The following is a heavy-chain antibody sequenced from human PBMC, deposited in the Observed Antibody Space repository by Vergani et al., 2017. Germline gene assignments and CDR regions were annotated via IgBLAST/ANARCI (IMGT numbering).Heavy chain of an antibody. CDR3: ATDRAFGDYQSWFDP. J-gene: IGHJ5*02. V-gene: IGHV1-69*13. CDR1: GGTFSSYA. D-gene: IGHD4-17*01. Sequence: VQLVQSGAEVKKPGSSVKVSCKSSGGTFSSYAISWVRQAPGQGPEWMGRIIPNFSTANYGQKFQGRVTIIADESWSTVYLAVRSLGYDDTAIYYCATDRAFGDYQSWFDPWGQGTLVTVSS. CDR2: IIPNFSTA.